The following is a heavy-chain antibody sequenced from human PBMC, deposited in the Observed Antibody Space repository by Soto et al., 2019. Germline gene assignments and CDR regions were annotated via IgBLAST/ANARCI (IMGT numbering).Heavy chain of an antibody. CDR1: GFTFSSYG. V-gene: IGHV3-33*01. J-gene: IGHJ6*03. CDR2: IWYDGSNK. CDR3: ARAIHSNYGIGAYYYYYYMDV. Sequence: GGSLRLSCAASGFTFSSYGMHWVRQAPGKGLEWVAVIWYDGSNKYYADSVKGRFTISRDNSKNTLYLQMNSLRAEDTAVYYCARAIHSNYGIGAYYYYYYMDVWGKGTTVTVSS. D-gene: IGHD4-4*01.